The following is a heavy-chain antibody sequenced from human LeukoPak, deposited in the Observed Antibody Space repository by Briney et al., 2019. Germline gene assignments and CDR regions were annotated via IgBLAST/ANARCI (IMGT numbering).Heavy chain of an antibody. CDR2: ISSSSSYI. CDR3: ARVKVPAAICIDY. J-gene: IGHJ4*02. CDR1: GFTFSSYS. V-gene: IGHV3-21*01. Sequence: GGSLRLSCAASGFTFSSYSMNWVRQAPGKGLEWVSSISSSSSYIYYADSVKGRFTISRDNAKNSLYLQMNSLRAEDTAVYYCARVKVPAAICIDYWGQGTLVTVSS. D-gene: IGHD2-2*01.